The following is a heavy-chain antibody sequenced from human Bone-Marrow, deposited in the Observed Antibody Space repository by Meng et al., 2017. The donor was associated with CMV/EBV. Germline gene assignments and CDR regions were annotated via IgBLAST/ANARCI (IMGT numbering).Heavy chain of an antibody. CDR2: INPNSGGT. J-gene: IGHJ5*02. Sequence: ASVKVSCKASGYTFTGYYLHWVRQAPGQGLEWMGWINPNSGGTNYAQKFQGRVTMTRDTSISTAYMELSRLRSDDTAVYYCARNIVVVPAAIGRASNWFDPWGQGTLVTVSS. CDR3: ARNIVVVPAAIGRASNWFDP. V-gene: IGHV1-2*02. D-gene: IGHD2-2*02. CDR1: GYTFTGYY.